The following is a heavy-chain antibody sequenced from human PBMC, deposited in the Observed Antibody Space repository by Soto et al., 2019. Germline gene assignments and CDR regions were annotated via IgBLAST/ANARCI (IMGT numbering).Heavy chain of an antibody. J-gene: IGHJ6*03. CDR2: ISAYNGNT. V-gene: IGHV1-18*01. Sequence: GASVVSCKASGYTFTSYGISWVRQAPGQGLEWMGWISAYNGNTNYAQKLQGRVTMTTDTSTSTAYMELRSLRSDDTAVYYCARDLGELNYYYYYYMDVWGKGTTVTVSS. D-gene: IGHD1-26*01. CDR3: ARDLGELNYYYYYYMDV. CDR1: GYTFTSYG.